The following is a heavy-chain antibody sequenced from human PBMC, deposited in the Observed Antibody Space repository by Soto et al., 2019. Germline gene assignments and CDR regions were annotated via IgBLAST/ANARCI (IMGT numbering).Heavy chain of an antibody. CDR2: ISYDGSNK. D-gene: IGHD5-12*01. Sequence: GGSLRLSCAASGFTFSSYAMHWVRQAPGKGLEWVAVISYDGSNKYYADSVKGRFAISRDNSKNTLYLQMNSLRAEDTAVYYCARREMATSLDYWGQGT. J-gene: IGHJ4*02. CDR3: ARREMATSLDY. V-gene: IGHV3-30*09. CDR1: GFTFSSYA.